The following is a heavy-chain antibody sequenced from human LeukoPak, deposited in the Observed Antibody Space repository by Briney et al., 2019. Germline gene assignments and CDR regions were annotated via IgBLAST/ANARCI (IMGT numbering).Heavy chain of an antibody. V-gene: IGHV5-51*01. CDR3: ARPRQGYCSPTNCDDAFDI. Sequence: GESLKISCKGTGYSFSTNWIGWVRQMPGKGLEWMGSIYPGDSDTRYSPSFQGQVTISADKFINTAYLQWGSLKASDTAMYYCARPRQGYCSPTNCDDAFDIWGQGTMVTVSS. D-gene: IGHD2-2*01. CDR1: GYSFSTNW. J-gene: IGHJ3*02. CDR2: IYPGDSDT.